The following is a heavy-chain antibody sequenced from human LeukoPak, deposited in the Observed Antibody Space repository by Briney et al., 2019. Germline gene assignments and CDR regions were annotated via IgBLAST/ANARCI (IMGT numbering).Heavy chain of an antibody. D-gene: IGHD2-2*03. CDR3: AKDGYCSSTSCYSSGYYYYYMDV. Sequence: GGSLRLSCAASGFTFSSYGMHWVRQAPGKGLEWVAFIRYDGSNKYYADSVKGRFTISRDNSKNTLYLQMNSLRAEDTAVYYYAKDGYCSSTSCYSSGYYYYYMDVWGKGTTVTVSS. CDR1: GFTFSSYG. CDR2: IRYDGSNK. J-gene: IGHJ6*03. V-gene: IGHV3-30*02.